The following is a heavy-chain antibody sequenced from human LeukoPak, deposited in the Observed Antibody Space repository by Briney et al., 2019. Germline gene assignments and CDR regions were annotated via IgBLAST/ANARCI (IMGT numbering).Heavy chain of an antibody. J-gene: IGHJ3*02. CDR1: ENSFTSHW. V-gene: IGHV5-51*01. D-gene: IGHD1-26*01. CDR3: ARQIGSSLRDAFDI. CDR2: IYPGDSDT. Sequence: GESLKICCKGSENSFTSHWIGWVRQMPGKGLEWMGIIYPGDSDTKYSPTFKGQVTISVDRSMTTAYLQWSSLKASDTAIYYCARQIGSSLRDAFDIWGQGTMVTVSS.